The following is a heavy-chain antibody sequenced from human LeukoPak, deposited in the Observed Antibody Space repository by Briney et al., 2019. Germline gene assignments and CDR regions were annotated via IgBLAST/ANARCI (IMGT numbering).Heavy chain of an antibody. J-gene: IGHJ4*02. D-gene: IGHD6-19*01. CDR1: GFTFSSYG. Sequence: GRSLRLSCAASGFTFSSYGMHWVRQAPGKGLEWVAVIWYDGSNKYYADSVKGRFTISRDNSKNTLYLQMNSLRAEDTAVYYCARDADGIAVAGCDCWGQGTLVTVSS. CDR3: ARDADGIAVAGCDC. CDR2: IWYDGSNK. V-gene: IGHV3-33*01.